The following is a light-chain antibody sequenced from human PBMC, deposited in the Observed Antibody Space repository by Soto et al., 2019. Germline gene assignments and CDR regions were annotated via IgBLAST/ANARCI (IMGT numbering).Light chain of an antibody. CDR3: CSYAGSSLYV. Sequence: QSALTQPASVSGSPGQSITISCTGTSSDVGSYNLVSWYQQHPGKAPKLMIYEGSKRPSGVSNRFSGSKSGNTASLTISGLQAEDEADYYCCSYAGSSLYVFGTGTRSPS. CDR2: EGS. V-gene: IGLV2-23*01. CDR1: SSDVGSYNL. J-gene: IGLJ1*01.